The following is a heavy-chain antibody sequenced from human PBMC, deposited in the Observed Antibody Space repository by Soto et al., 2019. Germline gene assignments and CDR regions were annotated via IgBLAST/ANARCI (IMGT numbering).Heavy chain of an antibody. J-gene: IGHJ4*02. Sequence: QITLNESGPPVVRPTETLTLTCRFSGFSLTTSGVGVGWIRQSPGKAPEWLALIYWDDDKRYSASLKSRLTITKDTSKNQVVPTVSDLDPTDTATYYCAHRVLRTVFGLVTTTAIYFDFWGQGTPVAVSS. V-gene: IGHV2-5*02. CDR3: AHRVLRTVFGLVTTTAIYFDF. D-gene: IGHD3-3*01. CDR1: GFSLTTSGVG. CDR2: IYWDDDK.